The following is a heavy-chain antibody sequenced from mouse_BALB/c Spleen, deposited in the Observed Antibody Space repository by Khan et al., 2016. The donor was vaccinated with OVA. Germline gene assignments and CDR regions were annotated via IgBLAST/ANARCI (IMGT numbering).Heavy chain of an antibody. J-gene: IGHJ3*01. CDR3: ARSPPGGDLWFAY. CDR2: IRYSGST. D-gene: IGHD3-3*01. V-gene: IGHV3-2*02. CDR1: GYSITSDYA. Sequence: EVQLQESGPGLVKPSQSLSLTCTVTGYSITSDYAWNWIRQFPGNKLEWMGYIRYSGSTSYNPSLKSRISITRDTSKNQFFLQLNSVTTEDTAAYYCARSPPGGDLWFAYWGQGTLVTVSA.